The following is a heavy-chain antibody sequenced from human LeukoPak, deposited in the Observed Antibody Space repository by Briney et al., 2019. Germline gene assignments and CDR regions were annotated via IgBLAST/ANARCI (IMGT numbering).Heavy chain of an antibody. CDR3: ARSSRGWYDY. D-gene: IGHD6-19*01. J-gene: IGHJ4*02. Sequence: GGSLRLSCAASGFTFSTFWMTWVRQAPGKGLEWVATIKQDGSENYYADSVKGRFTISRDNAKNSLHLQMNSLRAEDTSVYYCARSSRGWYDYWGQGTLVTVSS. CDR1: GFTFSTFW. CDR2: IKQDGSEN. V-gene: IGHV3-7*01.